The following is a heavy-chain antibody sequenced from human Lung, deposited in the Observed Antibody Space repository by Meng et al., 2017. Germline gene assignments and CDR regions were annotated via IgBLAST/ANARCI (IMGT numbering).Heavy chain of an antibody. CDR3: ARGRYSSSSAVVDY. CDR2: IGYDGSNK. Sequence: QVQLVESGGGVVQPGRYLRFSCAASGLTFSSYGMHWVRQATGKGLEWVAGIGYDGSNKDYADSVKGRFTISRDKSKNTLYLQMNSLRAEDTAVYYCARGRYSSSSAVVDYWGQGTLVTVSS. CDR1: GLTFSSYG. V-gene: IGHV3-33*01. D-gene: IGHD6-13*01. J-gene: IGHJ4*02.